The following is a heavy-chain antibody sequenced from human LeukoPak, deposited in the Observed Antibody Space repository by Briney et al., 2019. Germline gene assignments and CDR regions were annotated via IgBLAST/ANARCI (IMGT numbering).Heavy chain of an antibody. CDR3: ARSRGCGGDCYSGFDWFDP. D-gene: IGHD2-21*02. Sequence: PSVKVSCKASGGTFSSYALSWVRQAPGQGLEWMGGIIPIFGTANYAQKFQGRVTITTDESTSTAYMELSSLRSEDTAVYYCARSRGCGGDCYSGFDWFDPWGQGTLVTVSS. V-gene: IGHV1-69*05. J-gene: IGHJ5*02. CDR2: IIPIFGTA. CDR1: GGTFSSYA.